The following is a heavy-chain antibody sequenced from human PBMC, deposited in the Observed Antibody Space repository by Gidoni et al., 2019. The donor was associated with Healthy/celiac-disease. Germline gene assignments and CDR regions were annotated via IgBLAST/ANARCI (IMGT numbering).Heavy chain of an antibody. CDR3: ARGAPSYSVPAAIIWFDP. CDR2: INHSGST. J-gene: IGHJ5*02. CDR1: GGSFSGYY. D-gene: IGHD2-2*01. V-gene: IGHV4-34*01. Sequence: QVQLQQWGAGLLKPSETLSLTCAVYGGSFSGYYWSWIRQPPGKGLEWIGEINHSGSTNYNPSLKSRVTISVDTSKNQFSLKLSSVTAADTAVYYCARGAPSYSVPAAIIWFDPWGQGTLVTVSS.